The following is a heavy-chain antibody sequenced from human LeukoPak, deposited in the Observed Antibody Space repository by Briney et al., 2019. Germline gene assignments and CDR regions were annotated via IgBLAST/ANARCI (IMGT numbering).Heavy chain of an antibody. Sequence: ASVKVSCKASGYTFTGYYMHWVRQAPGQGLEWMGRINPNSGGTNYAQKFQGRVTMTRDTSISTAYMELSMLRSDDTAVYYCARDPSYNDYGGNNWFDPWGQGTLVTVSS. V-gene: IGHV1-2*06. D-gene: IGHD4-23*01. CDR1: GYTFTGYY. CDR2: INPNSGGT. CDR3: ARDPSYNDYGGNNWFDP. J-gene: IGHJ5*02.